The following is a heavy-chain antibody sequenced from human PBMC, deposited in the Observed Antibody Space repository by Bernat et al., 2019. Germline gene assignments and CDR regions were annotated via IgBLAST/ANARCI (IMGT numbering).Heavy chain of an antibody. CDR2: IYSGGST. CDR3: ARGIAAAGWGYFQH. D-gene: IGHD6-13*01. CDR1: GFTVSSNY. V-gene: IGHV3-53*02. J-gene: IGHJ1*01. Sequence: EVQLVETGGGLIQPGGSLRLSCAASGFTVSSNYMSWVCQAPGKGLEWVSVIYSGGSTYYADSVKGRFTISRDNSKNTLYLQMNSLRAEDTAVYYCARGIAAAGWGYFQHWGQGTLVTVSS.